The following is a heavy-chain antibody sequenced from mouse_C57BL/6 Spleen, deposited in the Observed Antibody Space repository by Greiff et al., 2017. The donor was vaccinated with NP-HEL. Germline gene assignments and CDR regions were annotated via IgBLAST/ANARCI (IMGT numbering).Heavy chain of an antibody. Sequence: VQLQQSGAELVKPGASVKISCKASGYAFSSYWMNWVKQRPGKGLEWIGQIYPGDGDTNYNGKFKGKATLTADKSSSTAYMQLSSLTSEDSAVYFCAREGSTTVVANYWYFDVWGTGTTVTVSS. J-gene: IGHJ1*03. CDR3: AREGSTTVVANYWYFDV. D-gene: IGHD1-1*01. CDR2: IYPGDGDT. CDR1: GYAFSSYW. V-gene: IGHV1-80*01.